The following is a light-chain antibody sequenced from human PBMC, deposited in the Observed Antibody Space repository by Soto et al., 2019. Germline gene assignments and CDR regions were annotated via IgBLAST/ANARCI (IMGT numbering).Light chain of an antibody. Sequence: EILMTQSPATLSVSPGERATLSCRASQSVSSNLAWYQQKPGQAPRLLIYGVSTRATGIPARFSGSGSGTEFTLTISSLQSEDFAVYYCQQYNNWPPTWTFDQGTKVEI. CDR2: GVS. CDR3: QQYNNWPPTWT. CDR1: QSVSSN. V-gene: IGKV3-15*01. J-gene: IGKJ1*01.